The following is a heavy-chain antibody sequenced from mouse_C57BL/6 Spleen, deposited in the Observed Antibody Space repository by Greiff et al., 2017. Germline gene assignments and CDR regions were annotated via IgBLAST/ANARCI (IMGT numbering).Heavy chain of an antibody. D-gene: IGHD1-1*01. J-gene: IGHJ1*03. Sequence: QVQLKQPGAELVKPGASVKLSCKASGYTFTSYWMHWVKQRPGQGLEWIGMIHHNSGSTNYNEKFKSKATLTVDKSSSTAYMQLSSLTSEDSAVYYCARGVTTVKYFDVWGTGTTVTVSS. CDR2: IHHNSGST. CDR3: ARGVTTVKYFDV. CDR1: GYTFTSYW. V-gene: IGHV1-64*01.